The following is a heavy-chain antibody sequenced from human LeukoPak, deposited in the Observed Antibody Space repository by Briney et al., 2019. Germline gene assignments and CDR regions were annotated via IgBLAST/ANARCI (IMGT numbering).Heavy chain of an antibody. Sequence: GGSLRLSCAASGFTFSSYEMNWVRQAPGKGLEWVSSISRSATTIYYADSVKGRFTISRDNAKNSLYLQMNSLRAEDTAVYFCARVGALSSSWLLYWGQETLVTVSS. CDR1: GFTFSSYE. D-gene: IGHD6-13*01. J-gene: IGHJ4*02. V-gene: IGHV3-48*03. CDR3: ARVGALSSSWLLY. CDR2: ISRSATTI.